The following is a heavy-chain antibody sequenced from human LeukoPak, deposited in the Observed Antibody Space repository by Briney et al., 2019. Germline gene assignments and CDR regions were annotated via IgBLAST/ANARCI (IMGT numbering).Heavy chain of an antibody. D-gene: IGHD4-17*01. J-gene: IGHJ4*02. V-gene: IGHV4-59*01. CDR3: ARTGDYGPYFDY. CDR2: IYYSGST. CDR1: GGSISSYY. Sequence: PSETLSLTCTVSGGSISSYYWSWIRQPPGKGLDWIGYIYYSGSTNYNPSLKSRVTISVDTSENQFSLKLSSVTAADTAVYYCARTGDYGPYFDYWGQGTLVTVSS.